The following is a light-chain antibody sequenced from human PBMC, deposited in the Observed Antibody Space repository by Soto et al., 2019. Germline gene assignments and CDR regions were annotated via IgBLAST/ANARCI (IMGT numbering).Light chain of an antibody. CDR2: DVS. Sequence: QSALTQPRSVSGSPGQSVSISCTGTSSDVGGYTCVSWYQQHPGKAPKVMIYDVSKRPSGVPDRFSGSKSGNTASLSISGLQSEDEADYYCCSYAGRYTYVFGTGTKVTVL. CDR1: SSDVGGYTC. V-gene: IGLV2-11*01. CDR3: CSYAGRYTYV. J-gene: IGLJ1*01.